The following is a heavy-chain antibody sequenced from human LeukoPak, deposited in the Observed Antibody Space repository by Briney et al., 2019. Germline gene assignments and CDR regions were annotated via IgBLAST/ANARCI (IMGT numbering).Heavy chain of an antibody. V-gene: IGHV1-8*01. D-gene: IGHD3-22*01. CDR2: MNPNSGNT. Sequence: ASVKVSCKASGYTFTSYDINWVRQATGQGLEWMGWMNPNSGNTGYAQKFQGRVTMTRNTSISTAYMELSSLRSEDTAVYYCARDPGDSSGPDSDAFDIWGQGTMVTVPS. CDR1: GYTFTSYD. J-gene: IGHJ3*02. CDR3: ARDPGDSSGPDSDAFDI.